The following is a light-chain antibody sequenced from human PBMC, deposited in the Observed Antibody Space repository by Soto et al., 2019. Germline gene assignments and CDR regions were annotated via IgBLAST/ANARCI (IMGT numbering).Light chain of an antibody. CDR3: QSYASSTVV. CDR1: SGSIASND. V-gene: IGLV6-57*04. Sequence: NFMLTQPRSVSESPGKTVTISCTRSSGSIASNDVQWYQQRPGSAPTTVIYENNQRPSGVPDRFSGSTDGSSNSASLTISGVQTEDEADYYCQSYASSTVVFGGGTKLTV. J-gene: IGLJ2*01. CDR2: ENN.